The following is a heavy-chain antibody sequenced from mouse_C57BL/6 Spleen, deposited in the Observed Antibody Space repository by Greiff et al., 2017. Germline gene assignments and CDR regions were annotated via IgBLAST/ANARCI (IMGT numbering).Heavy chain of an antibody. J-gene: IGHJ2*01. CDR2: INPSTGGT. CDR1: GYSFTGYY. V-gene: IGHV1-42*01. CDR3: ARRGIFYYFDY. Sequence: EVKLQQSGPELVKPGASVKISCKASGYSFTGYYMNWVKQSPEKSLEWIGEINPSTGGTTYNQKFKAKATLTVDKSSSTAYMQLKSLTSEDSAVYYCARRGIFYYFDYWGQGTTLTVAS.